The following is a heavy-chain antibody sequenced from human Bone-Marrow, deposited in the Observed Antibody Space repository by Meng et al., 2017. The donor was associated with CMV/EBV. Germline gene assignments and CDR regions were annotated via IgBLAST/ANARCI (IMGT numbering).Heavy chain of an antibody. CDR3: ARARSEHSYAYDGTDYYYYYGMDV. V-gene: IGHV3-21*04. Sequence: GESLKISCAASGFAFNDYGMHWVRQAPGKGLEWVSSISFSSSYIHYADSVKGRFTISRDNAKNSLCLQMNSLRADDTAVYFCARARSEHSYAYDGTDYYYYYGMDVWGQGTTVTVSS. CDR2: ISFSSSYI. J-gene: IGHJ6*02. CDR1: GFAFNDYG. D-gene: IGHD5-18*01.